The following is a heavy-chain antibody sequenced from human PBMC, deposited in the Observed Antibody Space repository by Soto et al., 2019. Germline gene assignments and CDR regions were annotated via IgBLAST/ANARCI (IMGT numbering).Heavy chain of an antibody. Sequence: QVQLQESGPGLVKPSQTLSLTCTVSGGSISSGDYYWSWIRQPPGKGLEWIGYIYYSGSTYYNPSLKSRVTISVDTSNNQFPLKLSSVTAADTAVYYCARGRPAAMYRGEGCYYFNSGMDVWGQGPTVTVSS. V-gene: IGHV4-30-4*01. CDR3: ARGRPAAMYRGEGCYYFNSGMDV. CDR2: IYYSGST. J-gene: IGHJ6*02. CDR1: GGSISSGDYY. D-gene: IGHD2-2*01.